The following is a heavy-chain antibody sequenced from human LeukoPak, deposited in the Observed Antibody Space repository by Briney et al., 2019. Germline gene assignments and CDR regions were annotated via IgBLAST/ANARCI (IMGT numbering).Heavy chain of an antibody. CDR2: ISGSGGST. Sequence: GGSLRLSCAASGFTFSSYAMSWVRQAPGKGLEWVSAISGSGGSTYYADSVKGRFTISRGNSKNTLYLQMNSLRAEDTAVYYCAKVRDSSGYYLYYFDYWGQGTLVTVSS. D-gene: IGHD3-22*01. CDR3: AKVRDSSGYYLYYFDY. J-gene: IGHJ4*02. CDR1: GFTFSSYA. V-gene: IGHV3-23*01.